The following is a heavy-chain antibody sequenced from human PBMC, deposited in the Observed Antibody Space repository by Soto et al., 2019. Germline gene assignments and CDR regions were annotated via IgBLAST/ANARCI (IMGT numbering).Heavy chain of an antibody. Sequence: GASVKVSCKASGGTFSSYAISWVRQAPGQGLEWMGGIIPIFGTANYAQKFQGRVTITADESTSTAYMELSSLRSEDTAVYYCAYPMRGGYSYGQSLYGMDVWGQGTTVTVSS. CDR3: AYPMRGGYSYGQSLYGMDV. CDR1: GGTFSSYA. V-gene: IGHV1-69*13. CDR2: IIPIFGTA. J-gene: IGHJ6*02. D-gene: IGHD5-18*01.